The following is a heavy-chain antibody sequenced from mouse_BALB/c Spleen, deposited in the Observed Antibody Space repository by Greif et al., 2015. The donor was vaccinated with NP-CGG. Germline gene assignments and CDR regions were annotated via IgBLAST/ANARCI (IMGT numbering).Heavy chain of an antibody. CDR1: GYTFTDYY. CDR3: ARGDYYGYGFAY. J-gene: IGHJ3*01. D-gene: IGHD1-2*01. CDR2: INPNNGDT. V-gene: IGHV1-26*01. Sequence: VQLKEPGPELVKPGASVKMSCKASGYTFTDYYMKWLKQSHGKSLEWIGDINPNNGDTFYNQKFKGKATLTVDKSSSTAYMQLNSLTSGDSAVYYCARGDYYGYGFAYWGQGTLVTVSA.